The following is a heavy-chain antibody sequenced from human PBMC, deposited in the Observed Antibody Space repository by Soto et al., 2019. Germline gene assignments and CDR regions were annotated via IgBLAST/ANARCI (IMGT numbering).Heavy chain of an antibody. V-gene: IGHV3-33*01. D-gene: IGHD6-19*01. Sequence: QVQLVESGGGVVQPGRSLRLSCAASGFTFSSYGMHWVRQAPGKGLEWVAGIWYDGSNKYYADSVKGRFTISRDNSKNTLYLQMNSLRAEDTAVNYCARGLAGRGYYYYGMDVWGPGTTVTVSS. CDR1: GFTFSSYG. J-gene: IGHJ6*02. CDR3: ARGLAGRGYYYYGMDV. CDR2: IWYDGSNK.